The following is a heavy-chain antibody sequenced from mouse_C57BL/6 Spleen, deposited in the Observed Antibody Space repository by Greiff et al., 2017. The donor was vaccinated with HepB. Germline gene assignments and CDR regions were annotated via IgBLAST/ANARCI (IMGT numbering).Heavy chain of an antibody. V-gene: IGHV2-2*01. J-gene: IGHJ4*01. Sequence: VQGVESGPGLVQPSQSLSITCTVSGFSLTSYGVHWVRQSPGKGLEWLGVIWSGGSTDYNAAFISRLSISKDNSKSQVFFKMNSLQADDTAIYYCARGGITTVVDLYYAMDYWGQGTSVTVSS. CDR2: IWSGGST. D-gene: IGHD1-1*01. CDR1: GFSLTSYG. CDR3: ARGGITTVVDLYYAMDY.